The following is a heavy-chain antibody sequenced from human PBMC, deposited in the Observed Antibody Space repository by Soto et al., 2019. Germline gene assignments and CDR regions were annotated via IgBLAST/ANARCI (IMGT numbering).Heavy chain of an antibody. CDR3: EKSWKEYLEP. Sequence: EVQLVESGGGLVQPGGSLRLSCTVSAFTFSSYEMIWVRQAPGKGLEWVPYIGSDGTTIYYAESVKGRFTISRDNAKKSLYLHMNRLRSEDTAIYYCEKSWKEYLEPWGQGTLVTVSS. V-gene: IGHV3-48*03. D-gene: IGHD1-1*01. CDR1: AFTFSSYE. J-gene: IGHJ5*02. CDR2: IGSDGTTI.